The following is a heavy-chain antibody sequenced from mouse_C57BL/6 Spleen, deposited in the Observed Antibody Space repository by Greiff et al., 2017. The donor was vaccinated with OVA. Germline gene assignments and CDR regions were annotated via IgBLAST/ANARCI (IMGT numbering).Heavy chain of an antibody. V-gene: IGHV1-69*01. CDR2: IDPSDSYT. Sequence: VQLQQPGAELVMPGASVKLSCKASGYTFTSYWMHWVKQRPGQGLEWIGEIDPSDSYTNYNQKFKGKSTLTVDKSSSTAYMQLSSLTSEDSAVYYCAREGAAQATGFAYWGQGTLVTVSA. D-gene: IGHD3-2*02. CDR1: GYTFTSYW. J-gene: IGHJ3*01. CDR3: AREGAAQATGFAY.